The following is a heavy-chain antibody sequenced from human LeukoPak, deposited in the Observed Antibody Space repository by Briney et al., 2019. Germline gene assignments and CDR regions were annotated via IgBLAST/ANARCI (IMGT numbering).Heavy chain of an antibody. CDR1: GFTFSHYS. Sequence: GGSLSLSCAASGFTFSHYSMHWVRQAPGKGLEYVSAINSNGDDTYYANSVKGRFTISRDNSKNTLYLQMGSLRAEDMAVYYCARDPGRSPDYWGQGTLVTVSS. CDR3: ARDPGRSPDY. V-gene: IGHV3-64*01. J-gene: IGHJ4*02. D-gene: IGHD1-26*01. CDR2: INSNGDDT.